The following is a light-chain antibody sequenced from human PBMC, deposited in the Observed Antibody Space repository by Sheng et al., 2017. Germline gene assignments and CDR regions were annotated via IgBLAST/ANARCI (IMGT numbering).Light chain of an antibody. Sequence: VLTQSPATLSVSPGERATLSCRASESVSTYIAWYQQKPGQAPRLLIYDASIRATGIPARFSGSGSGTDFTLTISSLEPEDFAVYYCQQRSNWPPGVTFGGGTKVEIK. J-gene: IGKJ4*01. V-gene: IGKV3-11*01. CDR3: QQRSNWPPGVT. CDR2: DAS. CDR1: ESVSTY.